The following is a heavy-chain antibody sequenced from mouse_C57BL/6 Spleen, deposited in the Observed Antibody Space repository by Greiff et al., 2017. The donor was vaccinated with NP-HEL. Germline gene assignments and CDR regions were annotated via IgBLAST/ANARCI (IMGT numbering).Heavy chain of an antibody. D-gene: IGHD1-1*01. CDR1: GFTFSNYW. CDR2: IRLKSDNYAT. V-gene: IGHV6-3*01. Sequence: EVKLMESGGGLVQPGGSMKLSCVASGFTFSNYWMNWVRQSPEKGLEWVAQIRLKSDNYATHYAESVKGRFTISRDDSKSSVYLQMNNLRAEDTGIYYCTYYYGSLDYWGQGTTLTVSS. J-gene: IGHJ2*01. CDR3: TYYYGSLDY.